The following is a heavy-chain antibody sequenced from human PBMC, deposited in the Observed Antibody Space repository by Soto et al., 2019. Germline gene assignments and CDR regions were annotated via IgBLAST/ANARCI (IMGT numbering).Heavy chain of an antibody. Sequence: GGSLRLSCAASGFTFSSYAMHWVRQAPGKGLEWVAVISYDGSNKYYADSVKGRFTISRDNSKNTLYLQMNSLRAEDTAVYYCARDGGPNYFDYWGQGTLVTVSS. D-gene: IGHD3-10*01. CDR3: ARDGGPNYFDY. CDR2: ISYDGSNK. CDR1: GFTFSSYA. J-gene: IGHJ4*02. V-gene: IGHV3-30-3*01.